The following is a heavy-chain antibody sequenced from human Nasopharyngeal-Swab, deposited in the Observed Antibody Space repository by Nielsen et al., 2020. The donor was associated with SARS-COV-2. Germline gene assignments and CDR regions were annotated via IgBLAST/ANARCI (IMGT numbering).Heavy chain of an antibody. V-gene: IGHV4-34*01. J-gene: IGHJ4*02. CDR3: ARTPLPYYFDY. CDR2: INHSGGT. Sequence: SETLSLTCAVYGGSFSGYYWSWIRQPPGKGLEWIGEINHSGGTNYNPSLKSRVTISVDTSKNQFSLKLSSVTAADTAVYYCARTPLPYYFDYWGQGTLVTVSS. CDR1: GGSFSGYY.